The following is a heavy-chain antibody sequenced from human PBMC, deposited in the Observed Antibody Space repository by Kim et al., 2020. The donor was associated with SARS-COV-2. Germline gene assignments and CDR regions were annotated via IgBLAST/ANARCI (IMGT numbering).Heavy chain of an antibody. J-gene: IGHJ4*02. CDR1: GYTFTSYY. CDR2: INPSGGST. Sequence: ASVKVSCKASGYTFTSYYMHWVRQAPGQGLEWMGIINPSGGSTSYAQKFQGRVTMTRDTSTSTVYMELSSLRSEDTAVYYCARDRYKDGSGSYVYGYWGQGTLVTVSS. V-gene: IGHV1-46*01. CDR3: ARDRYKDGSGSYVYGY. D-gene: IGHD3-10*01.